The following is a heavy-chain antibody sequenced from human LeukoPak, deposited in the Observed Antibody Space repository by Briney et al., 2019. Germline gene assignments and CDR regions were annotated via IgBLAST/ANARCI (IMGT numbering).Heavy chain of an antibody. V-gene: IGHV4-59*01. J-gene: IGHJ4*02. CDR3: TRGGYSDYDYPPFV. Sequence: SETLSLTCTISGGSISTFHWSWIRQPPGKGLEWIGYIYHSGTTNYSPSLKSRVTISVDTSKNKLSLKLNTVTAADTAVYYCTRGGYSDYDYPPFVWGQGALVTVSS. D-gene: IGHD5-12*01. CDR2: IYHSGTT. CDR1: GGSISTFH.